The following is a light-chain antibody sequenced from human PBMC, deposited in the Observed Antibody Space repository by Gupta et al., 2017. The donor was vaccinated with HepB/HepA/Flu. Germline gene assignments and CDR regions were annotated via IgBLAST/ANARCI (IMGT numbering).Light chain of an antibody. CDR2: GAS. CDR3: QQDSSSSVI. V-gene: IGKV3-20*01. J-gene: IGKJ2*01. Sequence: DIVLTQSPGTLSLSPGERATLSCRASQSITSSYLAWYQQKLGQAPRLLIYGASSRATGIPDRFSGSGSGTDFTLTISGLEPEDFAVYYCQQDSSSSVIFGQGTNMDIK. CDR1: QSITSSY.